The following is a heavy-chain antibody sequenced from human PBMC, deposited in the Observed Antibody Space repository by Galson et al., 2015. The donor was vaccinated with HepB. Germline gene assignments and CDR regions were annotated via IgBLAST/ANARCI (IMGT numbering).Heavy chain of an antibody. CDR2: ISRGVIIK. CDR1: GFPFSDNY. V-gene: IGHV3-11*01. CDR3: AKEGASGVVSD. J-gene: IGHJ4*02. Sequence: SLRLSCAVSGFPFSDNYMSWIRQVPGKGLEWLSYISRGVIIKYYADSVKGRFTISRDDVKNSLFLEMTSLRAEDTAVYFCAKEGASGVVSDWGQGTLVTVSS. D-gene: IGHD3-3*01.